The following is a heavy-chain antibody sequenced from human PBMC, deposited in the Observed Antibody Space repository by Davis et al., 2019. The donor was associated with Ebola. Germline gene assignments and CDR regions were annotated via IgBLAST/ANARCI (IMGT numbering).Heavy chain of an antibody. CDR1: GFNFYNYA. V-gene: IGHV3-23*01. CDR2: ISGSGGNT. J-gene: IGHJ1*01. Sequence: GESLKISCAASGFNFYNYAMTWVRQAPGKGLEWVPAISGSGGNTFYADSVKGRFTISRDNSKNTMYLQMNSLSADDTAVYYCAKDPDSNYNLEYLRHWGRGTLVTVSS. CDR3: AKDPDSNYNLEYLRH. D-gene: IGHD4-11*01.